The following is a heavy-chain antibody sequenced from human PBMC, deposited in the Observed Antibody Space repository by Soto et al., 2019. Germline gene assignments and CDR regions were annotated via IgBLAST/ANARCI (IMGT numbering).Heavy chain of an antibody. V-gene: IGHV4-59*12. D-gene: IGHD3-10*01. CDR1: GGSISSYY. Sequence: TLSLTCTVSGGSISSYYWTWIRQPPGKGLEWIGFMYNSGSTHYNPSLKSRVTISLDTSKNQFSLNLRSVTPADTAVYYCARREYYYGSGSYYNNWGQGTLVTVSS. CDR2: MYNSGST. J-gene: IGHJ4*02. CDR3: ARREYYYGSGSYYNN.